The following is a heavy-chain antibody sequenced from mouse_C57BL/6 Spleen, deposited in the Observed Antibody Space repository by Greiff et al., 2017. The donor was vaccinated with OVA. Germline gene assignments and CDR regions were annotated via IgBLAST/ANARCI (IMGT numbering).Heavy chain of an antibody. J-gene: IGHJ2*01. D-gene: IGHD1-1*01. CDR2: IDPNSGGT. Sequence: QVQLQPGAELVKPGASVKLSCKASGYTFTSYWMHWVKQRPGRGLEWIGRIDPNSGGTKYNEKFKSKATLTVDKPSSTAYMQLSSLTSEDSAVYYCARSITTVGDYFDYWGQGTTLTVSS. V-gene: IGHV1-72*01. CDR1: GYTFTSYW. CDR3: ARSITTVGDYFDY.